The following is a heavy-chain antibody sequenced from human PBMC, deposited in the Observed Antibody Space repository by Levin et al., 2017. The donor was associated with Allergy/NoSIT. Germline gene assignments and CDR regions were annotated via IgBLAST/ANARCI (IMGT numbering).Heavy chain of an antibody. CDR2: ISATGGTT. CDR3: AKIPYTDWYPSYFDY. Sequence: PGGSLRLSCEASGFTFSTYAMSWVRQAPGKGLEWLSGISATGGTTYYAYSVRGRFTISRDNSKNTLYLQMNRLRAEDTAVYYCAKIPYTDWYPSYFDYWGQGALLTVSS. V-gene: IGHV3-23*01. J-gene: IGHJ4*02. CDR1: GFTFSTYA. D-gene: IGHD3-9*01.